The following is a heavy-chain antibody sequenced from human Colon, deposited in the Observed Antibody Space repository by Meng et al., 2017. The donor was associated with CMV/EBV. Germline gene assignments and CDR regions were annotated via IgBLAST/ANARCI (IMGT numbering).Heavy chain of an antibody. Sequence: GESLKISCAASGFTFSDYFMSWVRQTPGKGLEWVANIKQDGSEKLYVHSVKGRFTISRDNAENSLFLQMNSLRAEDTALFYYVRVNYYYDSSGYRRPYFDYWGQGTLVTVSS. J-gene: IGHJ4*02. V-gene: IGHV3-7*01. CDR3: VRVNYYYDSSGYRRPYFDY. CDR1: GFTFSDYF. CDR2: IKQDGSEK. D-gene: IGHD3-22*01.